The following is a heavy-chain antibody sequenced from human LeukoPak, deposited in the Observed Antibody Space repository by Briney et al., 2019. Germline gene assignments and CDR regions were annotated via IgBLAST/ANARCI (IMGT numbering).Heavy chain of an antibody. J-gene: IGHJ4*02. CDR1: GGSITRGGYY. CDR3: ARDEGTYSGYESFLDY. D-gene: IGHD5-12*01. CDR2: IYGSGST. V-gene: IGHV4-61*02. Sequence: SETLSLTCTVSGGSITRGGYYWTWIRQPAGKGLEWIGRIYGSGSTNYNPSLRSRVTISIDTSKNQFSLKVTNVTAADTAVYYCARDEGTYSGYESFLDYWGQGTLVTVSS.